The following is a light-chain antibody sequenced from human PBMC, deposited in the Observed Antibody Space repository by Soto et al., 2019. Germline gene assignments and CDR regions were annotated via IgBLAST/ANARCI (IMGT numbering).Light chain of an antibody. CDR1: SSNIGAGYD. CDR3: QSYDRSVNVV. V-gene: IGLV1-40*01. Sequence: QAVVTQPPSVSGAPGQRVTISCTGSSSNIGAGYDVHWYQQLPGTAPKLLIYGNSNRPSGVPDRFSGSKSGTSASLAITGLLAEDEADYYCQSYDRSVNVVFGGGTKLTVL. J-gene: IGLJ2*01. CDR2: GNS.